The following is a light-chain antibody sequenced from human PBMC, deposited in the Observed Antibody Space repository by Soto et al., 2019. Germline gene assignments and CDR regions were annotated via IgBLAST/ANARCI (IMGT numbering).Light chain of an antibody. V-gene: IGKV3-15*01. CDR1: QSVSSN. CDR3: QQYNNWPPGT. CDR2: GAS. J-gene: IGKJ1*01. Sequence: EIVMTQSPATLSLSPGERATLSCRASQSVSSNLAWYQQQPGQAPRLLIYGASTRATGIPARFSGSGSGTAVTLTISSLQAEDFAVDYCQQYNNWPPGTFGQGTKVEIK.